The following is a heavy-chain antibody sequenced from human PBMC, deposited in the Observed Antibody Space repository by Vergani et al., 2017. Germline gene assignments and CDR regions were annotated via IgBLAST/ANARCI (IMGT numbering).Heavy chain of an antibody. V-gene: IGHV3-23*01. CDR3: AKVCGSTSCPYGGGAFDV. CDR2: INNNGGST. D-gene: IGHD2-2*01. Sequence: QLLESGGGLIQPGGSLRLPCAASGFTFNSYAMTWVRQAPGKGLEWVSGINNNGGSTYYADSVKGRFTISRDNSKNTLYLQMTDLRAEDTATYYCAKVCGSTSCPYGGGAFDVWGHGTMVTVSS. J-gene: IGHJ3*01. CDR1: GFTFNSYA.